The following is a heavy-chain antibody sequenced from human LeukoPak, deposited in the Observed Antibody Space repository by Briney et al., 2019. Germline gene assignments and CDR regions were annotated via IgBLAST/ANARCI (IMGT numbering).Heavy chain of an antibody. J-gene: IGHJ4*02. CDR2: ISSSSSYT. CDR1: GXTFSNYW. CDR3: ARVLSSGSYYFDY. Sequence: GGSLRLSCAASGXTFSNYWMHWVRQAPGKGLEWVSYISSSSSYTNYADSVKGRFTISRDNAKNSLYLQMNSLRAEDTAVYYCARVLSSGSYYFDYWGQGTLVTVSS. D-gene: IGHD1-26*01. V-gene: IGHV3-11*05.